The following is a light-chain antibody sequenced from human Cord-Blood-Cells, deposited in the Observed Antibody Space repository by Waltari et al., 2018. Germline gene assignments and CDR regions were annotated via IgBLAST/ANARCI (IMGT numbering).Light chain of an antibody. CDR2: DVS. CDR1: SSDVGGYNY. CDR3: CSYAGSYTYV. Sequence: QSALTQPRSVSGSPGQTVTISCTGTSSDVGGYNYVSWYQQHPGKAPKLLIYDVSKRPTGVSDRFSGSKSGNTASLSISRLQAEDEADYYCCSYAGSYTYVFGTGTKVTVL. J-gene: IGLJ1*01. V-gene: IGLV2-11*01.